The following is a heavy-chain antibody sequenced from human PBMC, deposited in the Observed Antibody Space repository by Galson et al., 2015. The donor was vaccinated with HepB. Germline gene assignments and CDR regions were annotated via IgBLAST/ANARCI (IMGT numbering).Heavy chain of an antibody. V-gene: IGHV1-3*01. D-gene: IGHD3-22*01. Sequence: SVTVSCKDSGYTFTSYAMHWVRQAPGQRLEWMGWINAGNGNTKYSQQFQGRVTITRDTSASTAYMELSSLRSEDTAVYYWARAQNDSSGYYFGYWGQGTLVTVSS. CDR1: GYTFTSYA. CDR2: INAGNGNT. J-gene: IGHJ4*02. CDR3: ARAQNDSSGYYFGY.